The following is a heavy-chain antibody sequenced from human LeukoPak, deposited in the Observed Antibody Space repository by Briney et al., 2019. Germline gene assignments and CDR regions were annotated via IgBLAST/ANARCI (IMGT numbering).Heavy chain of an antibody. CDR2: ISSSSSYI. J-gene: IGHJ4*02. Sequence: GGSLRLSCAASGFTFSSYSMNWVRQAPGKGLEWVSSISSSSSYIYYADSVKGRFTISRDNAKNSLYLQMNSLRAEDTAVYYCAKARYYFDYWGQGTLVTVSS. V-gene: IGHV3-21*01. CDR1: GFTFSSYS. CDR3: AKARYYFDY.